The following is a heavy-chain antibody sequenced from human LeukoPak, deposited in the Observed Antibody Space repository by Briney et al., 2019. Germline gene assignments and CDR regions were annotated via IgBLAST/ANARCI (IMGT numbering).Heavy chain of an antibody. V-gene: IGHV4-34*01. CDR3: ARGRGAVAGTEWFDP. J-gene: IGHJ5*02. D-gene: IGHD6-19*01. CDR2: INHSGRT. Sequence: SETLSLTCAVYGGSFSGYYWSWIRQPPGKGLEWIGKINHSGRTNYNPSLKSRVTISVDTSKNQFSLKLSSVTAADTAVYYCARGRGAVAGTEWFDPWGQGTLVTVSS. CDR1: GGSFSGYY.